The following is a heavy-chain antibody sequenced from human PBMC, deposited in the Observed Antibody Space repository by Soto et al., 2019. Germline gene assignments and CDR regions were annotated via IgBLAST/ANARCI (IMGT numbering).Heavy chain of an antibody. Sequence: ERQLLESGGNSVQPGGSLRLSCAASGLTFGAYAMTWVCQAPGKGLEWVSTISGNGDDPFYADSVRGRFTISRDNFNNIHYLQMASLRADDTAVYYCAKGGHCSHDDLWSRGTRFTVSS. V-gene: IGHV3-23*01. CDR2: ISGNGDDP. J-gene: IGHJ2*01. D-gene: IGHD2-21*01. CDR3: AKGGHCSHDDL. CDR1: GLTFGAYA.